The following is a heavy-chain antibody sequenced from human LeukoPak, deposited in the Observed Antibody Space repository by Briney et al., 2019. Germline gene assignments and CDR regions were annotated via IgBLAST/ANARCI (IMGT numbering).Heavy chain of an antibody. V-gene: IGHV4-34*01. CDR3: ARGGLVDVPYYYYMDV. J-gene: IGHJ6*03. D-gene: IGHD6-6*01. Sequence: SETLSLTCAVYGGSFSGYYWSWMRQPPGKGLEWIGEISHSGSTNYNPSLKSRVTISVDTSKNQFSLKLISVTPEDTAVYYCARGGLVDVPYYYYMDVWGKGTTVTVSS. CDR1: GGSFSGYY. CDR2: ISHSGST.